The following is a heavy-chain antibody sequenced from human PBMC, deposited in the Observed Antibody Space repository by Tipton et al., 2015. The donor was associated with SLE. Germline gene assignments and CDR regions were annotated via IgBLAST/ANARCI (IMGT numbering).Heavy chain of an antibody. V-gene: IGHV4-61*10. CDR2: IYYSGST. Sequence: TLSVTCTVSGGSISSGSYYWSWIRQPAGKGLEWIGYIYYSGSTNYNPSLKSRVTISVDTSKNQFSLKLSSVTAADTAVYYCARDRGQWLVDYWGQGTLVTVSS. D-gene: IGHD6-19*01. J-gene: IGHJ4*02. CDR3: ARDRGQWLVDY. CDR1: GGSISSGSYY.